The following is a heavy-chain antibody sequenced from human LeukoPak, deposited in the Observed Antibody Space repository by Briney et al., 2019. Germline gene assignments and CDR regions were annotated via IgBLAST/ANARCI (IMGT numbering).Heavy chain of an antibody. V-gene: IGHV3-30*18. CDR2: ISYDGSNK. D-gene: IGHD2-15*01. CDR1: GFTFSSYG. Sequence: GGSLRLSCAASGFTFSSYGMHWVRQAPGKGLEWVAVISYDGSNKYYADSVKGRSTISRDNSKNTLYLQMNSLRAEDTAVYYCAKDRPYCSGGSCYPREDYYYMDVWGKGTTVTVSS. J-gene: IGHJ6*03. CDR3: AKDRPYCSGGSCYPREDYYYMDV.